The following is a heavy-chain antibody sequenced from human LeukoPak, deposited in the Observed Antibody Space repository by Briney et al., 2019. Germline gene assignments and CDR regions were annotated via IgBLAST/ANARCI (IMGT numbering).Heavy chain of an antibody. CDR3: ARGASSGSYYNQSFAY. J-gene: IGHJ4*02. Sequence: SETLSFTGAVYSVCIYGFCWGWLRQRPGKGLVWIGETNHSGSTNCNPSLKSRVTISVDTSKNQFSLKLSSVTAADTAVYYCARGASSGSYYNQSFAYWGQGTLVTVSS. CDR2: TNHSGST. CDR1: SVCIYGFC. V-gene: IGHV4-34*01. D-gene: IGHD3-10*01.